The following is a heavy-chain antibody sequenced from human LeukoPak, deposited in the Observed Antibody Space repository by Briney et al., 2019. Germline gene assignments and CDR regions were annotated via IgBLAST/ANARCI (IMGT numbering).Heavy chain of an antibody. Sequence: GGSLRLSFAASGFTFSSYWMHWVRRAPGKGLVWVSRINSDGSSTSYADSVKGRFTISRDNAKNTLYLQMNSLRAEDTAVYYCARPTIFGGNWFDPWGQGTLVTVSS. J-gene: IGHJ5*02. CDR3: ARPTIFGGNWFDP. D-gene: IGHD3-3*01. CDR1: GFTFSSYW. V-gene: IGHV3-74*01. CDR2: INSDGSST.